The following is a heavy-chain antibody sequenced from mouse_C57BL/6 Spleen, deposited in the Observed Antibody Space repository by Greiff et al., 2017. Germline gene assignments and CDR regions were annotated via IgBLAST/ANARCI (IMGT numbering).Heavy chain of an antibody. CDR1: GFTFSSYA. Sequence: EVQLVESGGGLVKPGGSLKLSCAASGFTFSSYAMSWVRQTPEKRLEWVATISDGGSYTYYPDNVKGRFTISRDNAKNNLYLQMSHLKSEDTAMYYCAREATYEGFAYWGQGTLVTVSA. CDR2: ISDGGSYT. J-gene: IGHJ3*01. V-gene: IGHV5-4*01. D-gene: IGHD6-1*01. CDR3: AREATYEGFAY.